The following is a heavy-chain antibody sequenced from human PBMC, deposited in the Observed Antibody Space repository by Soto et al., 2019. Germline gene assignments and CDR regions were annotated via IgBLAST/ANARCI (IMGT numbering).Heavy chain of an antibody. V-gene: IGHV4-39*01. CDR2: IYYSGST. Sequence: SETLSLTCTVSGGSISSSSYYWGWIRQPPGKGLEWIGSIYYSGSTYYNPSLKSRVTISVDTSKNQFSLKLSSVTAADTAVYYCARHEQQLVLSWFDPWRQGTLVTAPQ. CDR3: ARHEQQLVLSWFDP. D-gene: IGHD6-13*01. CDR1: GGSISSSSYY. J-gene: IGHJ5*02.